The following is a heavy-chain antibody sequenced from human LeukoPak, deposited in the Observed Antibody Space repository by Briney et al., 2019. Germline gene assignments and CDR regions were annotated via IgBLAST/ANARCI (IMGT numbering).Heavy chain of an antibody. Sequence: GGSLRLSCAASGFTFTNYAMSWVRQAPGKGLEWVSTISTSGDNTYYADSVKGRFTISRDTSKNTLYLQMNSLRADDTAVYYCAKLTIEGNIVLAPWGQGTLVTGTS. CDR2: ISTSGDNT. CDR3: AKLTIEGNIVLAP. CDR1: GFTFTNYA. D-gene: IGHD2-21*01. J-gene: IGHJ5*02. V-gene: IGHV3-23*01.